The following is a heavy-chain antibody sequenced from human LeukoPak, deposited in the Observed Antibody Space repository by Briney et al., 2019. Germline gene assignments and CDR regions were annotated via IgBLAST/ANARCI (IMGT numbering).Heavy chain of an antibody. CDR2: ISSNGGST. Sequence: GGSLRLSCAASGFTFSSYATHWVRQAPGKGLEYVSAISSNGGSTYYANSVKGRFTISRDNSKNTLYLQMGSLRAEDMAVYYCARDKVYAYSSSLDYWGQGTLVTVSS. J-gene: IGHJ4*02. CDR3: ARDKVYAYSSSLDY. CDR1: GFTFSSYA. D-gene: IGHD6-6*01. V-gene: IGHV3-64*01.